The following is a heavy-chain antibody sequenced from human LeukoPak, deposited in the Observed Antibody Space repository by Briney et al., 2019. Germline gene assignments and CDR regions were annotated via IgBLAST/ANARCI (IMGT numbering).Heavy chain of an antibody. CDR2: ISSSSSTI. CDR3: AKDSSGWSHIYMDV. Sequence: PGGSLRLSCAASGFTFSSYSMNWVRQAPGKGLEWVSYISSSSSTIYYADSVKGRFTISRDNAKNSLYLQMNSLRAEDTAVYYCAKDSSGWSHIYMDVWGKGTTVTVSS. J-gene: IGHJ6*03. CDR1: GFTFSSYS. D-gene: IGHD6-19*01. V-gene: IGHV3-48*01.